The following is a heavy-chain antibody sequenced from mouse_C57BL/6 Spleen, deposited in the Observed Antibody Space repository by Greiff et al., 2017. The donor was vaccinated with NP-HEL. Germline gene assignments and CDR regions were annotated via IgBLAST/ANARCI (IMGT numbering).Heavy chain of an antibody. CDR2: IYPGDGDT. D-gene: IGHD2-2*01. Sequence: QVQLQQSGPELVKPGASVKISCKASGYAFSSSWMNWVKQRPGKGLEWIGRIYPGDGDTNYNGKFKGKATLTADKSSSTAYMQLSSLTSEDSAVYFWAREGDGYDEAWFAYWGQGTLVTVSA. V-gene: IGHV1-82*01. J-gene: IGHJ3*01. CDR3: AREGDGYDEAWFAY. CDR1: GYAFSSSW.